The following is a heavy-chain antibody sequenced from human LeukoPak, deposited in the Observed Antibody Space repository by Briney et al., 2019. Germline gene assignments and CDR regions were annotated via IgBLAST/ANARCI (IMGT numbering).Heavy chain of an antibody. Sequence: SVKVSCKASGGTFSSYTISWVRQAPGQGLEWMGRIIPILGIANYAQKFQGRVTITADKSTSTAYMELSSLRSEDTAVYDCARDKDWSADAFDMCGQGTMVTVSS. D-gene: IGHD3/OR15-3a*01. V-gene: IGHV1-69*04. CDR1: GGTFSSYT. CDR2: IIPILGIA. J-gene: IGHJ3*02. CDR3: ARDKDWSADAFDM.